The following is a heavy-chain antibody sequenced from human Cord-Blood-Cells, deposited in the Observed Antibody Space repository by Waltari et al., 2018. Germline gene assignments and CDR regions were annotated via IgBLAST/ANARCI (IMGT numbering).Heavy chain of an antibody. Sequence: QVQLVQSGAEVKKPGSSVKVSCKASGGTFSSHAISWVRQAPGQGLEWMGGIIPIFGTANYAQKFQGRVTITADESTSTAYMELSSLRSEDTAVYYCARTKYYDFWSGYYAFDIWGQGTMVTVSS. CDR3: ARTKYYDFWSGYYAFDI. J-gene: IGHJ3*02. V-gene: IGHV1-69*12. CDR2: IIPIFGTA. CDR1: GGTFSSHA. D-gene: IGHD3-3*01.